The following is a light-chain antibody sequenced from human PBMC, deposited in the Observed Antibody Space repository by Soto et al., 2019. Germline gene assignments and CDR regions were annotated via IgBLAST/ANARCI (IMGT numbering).Light chain of an antibody. CDR2: EVT. V-gene: IGLV2-14*01. J-gene: IGLJ1*01. CDR3: NSFRVNRLYV. Sequence: QSALAQPASVSGSPGQTITISCTGTSSEVGGYNAVSWYQHHPGKAPKLIIYEVTHRPAGISDRFSASKSGNTASLTISGLQAEDEADYYCNSFRVNRLYVFGTGTKVTVL. CDR1: SSEVGGYNA.